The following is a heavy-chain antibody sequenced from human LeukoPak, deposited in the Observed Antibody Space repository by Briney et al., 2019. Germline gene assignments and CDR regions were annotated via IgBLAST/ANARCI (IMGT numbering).Heavy chain of an antibody. J-gene: IGHJ4*02. CDR1: GFTFSSYG. V-gene: IGHV3-30*02. Sequence: GGSLRLSCAASGFTFSSYGMHWVRQAPGKGLEWVAFIRYDGSNKYYADSVKGRFTISRDKSNNTLYLQMNSLRAEDTAVYYCAKDYAYYYGSGIGGFDYWGQGTLVAVSS. D-gene: IGHD3-10*01. CDR3: AKDYAYYYGSGIGGFDY. CDR2: IRYDGSNK.